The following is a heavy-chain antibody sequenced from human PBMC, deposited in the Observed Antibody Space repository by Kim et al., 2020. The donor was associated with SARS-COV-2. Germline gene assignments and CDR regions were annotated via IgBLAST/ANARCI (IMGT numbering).Heavy chain of an antibody. V-gene: IGHV3-74*01. D-gene: IGHD3-22*01. CDR3: ARRSGYYNYYYYGMDV. CDR2: INSDGSST. Sequence: GGSLRLSCAASGFTFSNYWMHWVRQVQGMGLVWVSRINSDGSSTIYADSVKGRFTISRDNAKNTLYLQMKSLRAEDTAVYYCARRSGYYNYYYYGMDVWGQGTTVTVSS. CDR1: GFTFSNYW. J-gene: IGHJ6*02.